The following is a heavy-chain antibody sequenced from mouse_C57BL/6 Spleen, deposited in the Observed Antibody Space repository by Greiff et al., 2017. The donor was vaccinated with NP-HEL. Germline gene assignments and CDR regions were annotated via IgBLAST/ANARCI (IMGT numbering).Heavy chain of an antibody. CDR2: IYPGSGST. CDR3: ARLLYKLGYAMDY. Sequence: QVQLQQPGAELVKPGASVKMSCKASGYTFTSYWITWVKQRPGQGLEWIGDIYPGSGSTNYNEKFKSKATLTVDTSSSTAYMQLSSLTSEDSAVYYCARLLYKLGYAMDYWGQGTSVTVSS. J-gene: IGHJ4*01. CDR1: GYTFTSYW. V-gene: IGHV1-55*01. D-gene: IGHD2-12*01.